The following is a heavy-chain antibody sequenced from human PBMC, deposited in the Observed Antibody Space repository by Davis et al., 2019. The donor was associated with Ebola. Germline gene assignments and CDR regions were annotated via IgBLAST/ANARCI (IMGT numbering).Heavy chain of an antibody. CDR3: AKDRTTVTHYWYFDL. D-gene: IGHD4-17*01. CDR2: ISYDGSNK. Sequence: GESLKIPCAASGFTFSSYIMNWVRQAPGKGLEWVAVISYDGSNKYYADSVKGRFTISRDNSKNTLYLQMNSLRAEDTAVYYCAKDRTTVTHYWYFDLWGRGTLVTVSS. V-gene: IGHV3-30*18. CDR1: GFTFSSYI. J-gene: IGHJ2*01.